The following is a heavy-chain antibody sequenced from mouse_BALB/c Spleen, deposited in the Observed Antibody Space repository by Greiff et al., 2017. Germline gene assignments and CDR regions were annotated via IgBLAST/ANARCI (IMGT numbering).Heavy chain of an antibody. CDR1: GFAFSSYD. CDR3: ARPIPYAMDY. V-gene: IGHV5-12-1*01. J-gene: IGHJ4*01. CDR2: ISSGGGST. Sequence: EVKLVESGGGLVKPGGSLKLSCAASGFAFSSYDMSWVRQTPEKRLEWVAYISSGGGSTYYPDTVKGRFTISRDNAKNTLYLQMSSLKSEDTAMYYCARPIPYAMDYWGQGTSVTVSS. D-gene: IGHD5-1-1*01.